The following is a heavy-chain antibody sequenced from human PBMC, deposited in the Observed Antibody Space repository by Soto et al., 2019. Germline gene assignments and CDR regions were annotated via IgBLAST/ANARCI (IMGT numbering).Heavy chain of an antibody. J-gene: IGHJ4*02. CDR1: GYTFTNFG. D-gene: IGHD1-26*01. Sequence: QVQLVQSGAEVENPGASVKVSCKASGYTFTNFGINWVRQAPGQGLEWMGWVTPDNGNANYAQKHQGRLTITTDTSTNTAYMELRSLRSDDTAVYYCARAQMYSGAYHDFWGQGTLVTVSS. CDR3: ARAQMYSGAYHDF. CDR2: VTPDNGNA. V-gene: IGHV1-18*04.